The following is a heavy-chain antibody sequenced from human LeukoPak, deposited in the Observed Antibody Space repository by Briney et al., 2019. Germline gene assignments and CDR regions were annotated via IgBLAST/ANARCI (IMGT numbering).Heavy chain of an antibody. CDR1: GYTFTGYY. D-gene: IGHD5-24*01. CDR3: ARGGDGYNAFNWFDP. J-gene: IGHJ5*02. V-gene: IGHV1-2*02. CDR2: INPNSGGT. Sequence: ASVKVSCKASGYTFTGYYMHWVRQAPGQGLEWMGWINPNSGGTNYAQKFQGRVTMTRDTSISTAYMELSRLRSDDTAVYYCARGGDGYNAFNWFDPWVEGTLVTVSS.